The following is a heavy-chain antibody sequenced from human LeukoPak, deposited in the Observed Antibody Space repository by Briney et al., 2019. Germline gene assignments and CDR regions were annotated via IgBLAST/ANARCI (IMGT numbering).Heavy chain of an antibody. Sequence: GGSPRLSCAVSGFTLSTYAMTWVRQAPGKGLVWVSHINSDGSWTSYADSVKGRFTISRDNAKNSLYLQMNSLRAEDTALYYCAKVHFVRGFDFWGQGTLVTVSS. V-gene: IGHV3-74*01. J-gene: IGHJ4*02. D-gene: IGHD3-10*02. CDR1: GFTLSTYA. CDR3: AKVHFVRGFDF. CDR2: INSDGSWT.